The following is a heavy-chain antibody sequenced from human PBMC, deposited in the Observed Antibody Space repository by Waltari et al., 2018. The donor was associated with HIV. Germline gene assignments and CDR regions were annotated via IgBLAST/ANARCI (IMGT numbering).Heavy chain of an antibody. D-gene: IGHD3-22*01. Sequence: QVELVQSGADVRKPGSSVRVSCKASGGTFSSYAFSWVRQAPGQGLEWMGGFIPNLKTANYAQKVRNRVTITADESTRTVYLELSGLRPEDSAVYFCTRDGGGYYDNSGYYGYFQYWGQGTLVTVSS. V-gene: IGHV1-69*12. CDR2: FIPNLKTA. CDR1: GGTFSSYA. J-gene: IGHJ1*01. CDR3: TRDGGGYYDNSGYYGYFQY.